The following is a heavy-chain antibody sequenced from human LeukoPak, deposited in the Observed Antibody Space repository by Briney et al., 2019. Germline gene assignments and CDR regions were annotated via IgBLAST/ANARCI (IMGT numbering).Heavy chain of an antibody. D-gene: IGHD3-3*01. V-gene: IGHV3-23*01. CDR2: ISGNGGST. CDR1: GFTFSSYA. J-gene: IGHJ4*02. Sequence: GGSLRLSCAASGFTFSSYAMTWVRQAPGKGLAWVSAISGNGGSTYYADSVKGRFTISRDNSKDTLYLQMSSLRAEDTAVYYCAKSTIFGVIIQAHSSLDFWGQGTLVTVSS. CDR3: AKSTIFGVIIQAHSSLDF.